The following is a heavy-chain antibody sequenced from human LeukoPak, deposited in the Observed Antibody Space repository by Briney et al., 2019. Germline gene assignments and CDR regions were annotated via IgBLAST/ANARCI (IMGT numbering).Heavy chain of an antibody. V-gene: IGHV1-46*01. CDR3: ARESDVGKDFDC. D-gene: IGHD1-1*01. CDR1: GCTFTYHY. J-gene: IGHJ4*02. Sequence: GSSVNVSCKASGCTFTYHYIHLVRQAPGQGLEWMGIINPNNGNTNYAQRFQGRVTMTRDTSTSTVYMELSGLGSEDTAVYYCARESDVGKDFDCWGQGTLVTVSS. CDR2: INPNNGNT.